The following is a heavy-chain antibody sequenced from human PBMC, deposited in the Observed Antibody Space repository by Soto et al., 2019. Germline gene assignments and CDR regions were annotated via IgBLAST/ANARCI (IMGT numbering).Heavy chain of an antibody. CDR1: GFTFSSYA. D-gene: IGHD3-10*01. Sequence: PGGSLRLSCAASGFTFSSYAMSWVRQAPGKGLEWVSAISGSGGSTYYADSVKGRFTISRDNSKNTLYLQMNSLRAEDTAVYYCAKAIKYYYGSGSYKYYYYGMDVWGQGTTVTVSS. J-gene: IGHJ6*02. CDR2: ISGSGGST. CDR3: AKAIKYYYGSGSYKYYYYGMDV. V-gene: IGHV3-23*01.